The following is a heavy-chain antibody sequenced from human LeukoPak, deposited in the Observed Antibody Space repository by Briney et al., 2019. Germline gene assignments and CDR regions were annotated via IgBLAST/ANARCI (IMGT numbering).Heavy chain of an antibody. J-gene: IGHJ4*02. CDR2: IYRGENT. D-gene: IGHD2-21*02. CDR1: GFFVSSNY. Sequence: PGGSLRLSREASGFFVSSNYINWVRQAPGKGLEWVSVIYRGENTYYADSVKSRFNISRDSSKNTVFLQMNSLRAEDTAIYYCARSDGGVLYCGEDCYLDLWGQGTLVTVSS. V-gene: IGHV3-66*01. CDR3: ARSDGGVLYCGEDCYLDL.